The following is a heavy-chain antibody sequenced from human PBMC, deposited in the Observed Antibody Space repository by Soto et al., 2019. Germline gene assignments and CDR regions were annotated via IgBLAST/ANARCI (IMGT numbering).Heavy chain of an antibody. CDR1: GFTVSSNY. D-gene: IGHD1-1*01. V-gene: IGHV3-66*01. CDR3: ARDSGSLYYYYYYLDV. J-gene: IGHJ6*03. Sequence: EVQLVESGGGLVQPGGSLRLSCAASGFTVSSNYMSWVRQAPGKGLEWVSVIYSGGSTYYADSVKGRFTISRDNSKNTLYLQMNSLRAEDTAVYYCARDSGSLYYYYYYLDVWGKGTTVTVSS. CDR2: IYSGGST.